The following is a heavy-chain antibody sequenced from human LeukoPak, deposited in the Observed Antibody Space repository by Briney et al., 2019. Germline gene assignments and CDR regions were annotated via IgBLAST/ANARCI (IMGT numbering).Heavy chain of an antibody. CDR3: ARSAAGSDY. D-gene: IGHD6-13*01. CDR1: RFTFTSYG. V-gene: IGHV3-48*04. CDR2: SSSSGSNI. Sequence: GGSLRLSCAASRFTFTSYGMSWVRQAPGKGRECVSYSSSSGSNIYYADSVKGRFTISRDNAKNSLYLQMNSLRAEDTAVYYCARSAAGSDYWGQGTLVTVSS. J-gene: IGHJ4*02.